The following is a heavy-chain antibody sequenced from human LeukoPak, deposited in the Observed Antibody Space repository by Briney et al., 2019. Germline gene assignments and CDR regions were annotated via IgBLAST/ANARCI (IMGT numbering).Heavy chain of an antibody. Sequence: GGSLRLSCAASGFTFSSYSMNWVRQAPGKGLEWVSSISSSSSYIYYADSVKGRFTISRDNVKNSLYLQMNSLRAEDTAVYYCARSPDYCSGGSCFLDAFDIWGQGTMVTVSS. CDR3: ARSPDYCSGGSCFLDAFDI. J-gene: IGHJ3*02. D-gene: IGHD2-15*01. CDR1: GFTFSSYS. V-gene: IGHV3-21*01. CDR2: ISSSSSYI.